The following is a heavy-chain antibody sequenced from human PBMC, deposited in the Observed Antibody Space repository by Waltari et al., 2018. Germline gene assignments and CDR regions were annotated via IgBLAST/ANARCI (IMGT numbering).Heavy chain of an antibody. Sequence: QVQLVQSGAEVKKPGASVKVSCKASGYTFTGYYMHWVRQAPGQGLEWMGRINPNSGGTNYAQKFQGRVTMTRDTSISTAYMELSRLRSDDTAVYYCARSVAAAGTFNWFDPWGQGTLVTVSS. CDR2: INPNSGGT. CDR3: ARSVAAAGTFNWFDP. V-gene: IGHV1-2*06. D-gene: IGHD6-13*01. CDR1: GYTFTGYY. J-gene: IGHJ5*02.